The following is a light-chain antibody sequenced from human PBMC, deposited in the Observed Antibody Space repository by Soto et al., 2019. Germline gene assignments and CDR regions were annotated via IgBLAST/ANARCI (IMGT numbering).Light chain of an antibody. Sequence: EIVMTQSPATLSVSPGERATLSCRASQSISTELAWYQQKPGQPARLLIYSASTRATGVPDRFTGSGSGSELTLTISGLQSEDFAVYYCQEGHNWPLTFGQGTRLEI. J-gene: IGKJ2*01. CDR2: SAS. CDR1: QSISTE. CDR3: QEGHNWPLT. V-gene: IGKV3-15*01.